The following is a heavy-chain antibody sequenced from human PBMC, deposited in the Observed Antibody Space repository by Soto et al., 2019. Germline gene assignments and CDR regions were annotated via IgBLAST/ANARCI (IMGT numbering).Heavy chain of an antibody. CDR1: GYSFTSYW. Sequence: GESLKISCKGSGYSFTSYWIGWVRQMPGKGLEWMGIIYPGDSDIRYSPSFQGQVTISADKSISTAYLQWSSLKASDTAMYYCARLGYEHNEYFHHWGQGSLVTVSS. CDR3: ARLGYEHNEYFHH. CDR2: IYPGDSDI. J-gene: IGHJ1*01. V-gene: IGHV5-51*01. D-gene: IGHD5-12*01.